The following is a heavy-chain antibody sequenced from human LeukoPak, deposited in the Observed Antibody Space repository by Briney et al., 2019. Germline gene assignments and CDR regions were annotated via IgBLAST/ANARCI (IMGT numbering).Heavy chain of an antibody. D-gene: IGHD6-19*01. J-gene: IGHJ4*02. CDR1: GFTFGDYA. CDR3: TRAVANSKYYFDY. Sequence: GGSLRLSCTASGFTFGDYAMSWFRQAPGKGLEWVGFIRSKAYGGTTEYAASVKGRFTISRDDSKIIAYLQMNSLKTEDTAVYYCTRAVANSKYYFDYWGQGTLVTVSS. CDR2: IRSKAYGGTT. V-gene: IGHV3-49*03.